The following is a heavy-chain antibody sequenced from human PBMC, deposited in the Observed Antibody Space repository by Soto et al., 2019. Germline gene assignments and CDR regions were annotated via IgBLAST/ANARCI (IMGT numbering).Heavy chain of an antibody. CDR1: GYTFTSYD. Sequence: QVQLVQSGAEVKKPGASVKVSCKASGYTFTSYDINWVRQATGQGLEWMGWMIPNSGNTGYAQKFKGRLTMTRNTSLSTAYMELSSLRSEATAVYYCARGNGGSYDWFDPWGQGTLVTVSS. CDR3: ARGNGGSYDWFDP. CDR2: MIPNSGNT. V-gene: IGHV1-8*01. D-gene: IGHD1-26*01. J-gene: IGHJ5*02.